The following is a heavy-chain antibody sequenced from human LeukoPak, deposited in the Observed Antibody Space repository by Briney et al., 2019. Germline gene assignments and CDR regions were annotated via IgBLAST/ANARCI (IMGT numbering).Heavy chain of an antibody. V-gene: IGHV4-34*01. CDR1: GGSFSGYY. D-gene: IGHD6-6*01. Sequence: SETLSLTCAVYGGSFSGYYWSWIRQPPGKGLEWIGEINHSGSTNYNPSLKSRVTISVDTSKNQFSLKLSSVTAADTAVYYCARGRNSIAARLPYYYYYYMDVWGKGTTVTVSS. J-gene: IGHJ6*03. CDR2: INHSGST. CDR3: ARGRNSIAARLPYYYYYYMDV.